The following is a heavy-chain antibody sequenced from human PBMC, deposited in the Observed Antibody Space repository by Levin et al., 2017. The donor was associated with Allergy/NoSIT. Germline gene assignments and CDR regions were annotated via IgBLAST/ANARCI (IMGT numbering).Heavy chain of an antibody. D-gene: IGHD2-15*01. Sequence: PGGSLRLSCAASGFTFSSYAMSWVRQAPGKGLEWVSAISGSGGSTYYPDSVKGRFTISRDNSKNTLYLQMNSLRAEDTAVYYCAKGSRMCSGGGCRIDYWGQGTLVTVSS. CDR2: ISGSGGST. CDR3: AKGSRMCSGGGCRIDY. V-gene: IGHV3-23*01. CDR1: GFTFSSYA. J-gene: IGHJ4*02.